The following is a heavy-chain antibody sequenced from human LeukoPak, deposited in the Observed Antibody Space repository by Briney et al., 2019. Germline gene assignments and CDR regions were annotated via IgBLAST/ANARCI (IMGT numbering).Heavy chain of an antibody. J-gene: IGHJ4*01. CDR3: ARDGTAAGLYFDL. CDR1: GFTFSSDW. Sequence: PGGSLRLSCAVSGFTFSSDWMNWVRQAPGKGLEWVARIRQDGGEKSYVDSVKGRFTISRDNTKNSLYLQMSSLRAEDTAVYYCARDGTAAGLYFDLWGQGTLVTVSS. CDR2: IRQDGGEK. D-gene: IGHD6-13*01. V-gene: IGHV3-7*01.